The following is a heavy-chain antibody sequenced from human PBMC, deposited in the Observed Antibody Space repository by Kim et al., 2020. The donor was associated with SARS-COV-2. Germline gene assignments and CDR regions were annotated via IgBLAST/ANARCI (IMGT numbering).Heavy chain of an antibody. CDR3: ARHSSYQSLERLNWFDP. D-gene: IGHD6-6*01. J-gene: IGHJ5*02. V-gene: IGHV4-39*01. Sequence: SETLSLTCTVSGGSISSSSYYWGWIRQPPGKGLEWIGSIYYSGSTYYNPSLKSRVTISVDTSKNQFSLKLSSVTAADTAVYYCARHSSYQSLERLNWFDPWGQGTLVTVSS. CDR1: GGSISSSSYY. CDR2: IYYSGST.